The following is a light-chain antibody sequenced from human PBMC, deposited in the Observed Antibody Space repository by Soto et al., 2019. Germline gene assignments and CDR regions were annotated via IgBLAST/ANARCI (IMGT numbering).Light chain of an antibody. CDR1: QSVSSSY. CDR2: GAS. V-gene: IGKV3-20*01. Sequence: ELVLTQSPGTLSLSPGERATLSCRASQSVSSSYLAWYQQKPGQAPRLLIYGASNRATGIPARFSGSGSGTDFTVTISRLEPEDFAVYYCQQYGASVFTFGPGTKVDIK. J-gene: IGKJ3*01. CDR3: QQYGASVFT.